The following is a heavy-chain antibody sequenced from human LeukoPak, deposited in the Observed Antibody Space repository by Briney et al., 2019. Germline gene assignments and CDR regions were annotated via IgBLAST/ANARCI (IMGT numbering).Heavy chain of an antibody. J-gene: IGHJ2*01. CDR1: GFTFDDYA. CDR3: AKDGRPFDL. Sequence: GGSLRLSCAASGFTFDDYAMHWVRQAPGKGLEWVSGISWDSGSIGYADSVKGRFTISRDNAKNSLYLQMNSLRAEDMALYYCAKDGRPFDLWGRGTLVTVSS. CDR2: ISWDSGSI. V-gene: IGHV3-9*03.